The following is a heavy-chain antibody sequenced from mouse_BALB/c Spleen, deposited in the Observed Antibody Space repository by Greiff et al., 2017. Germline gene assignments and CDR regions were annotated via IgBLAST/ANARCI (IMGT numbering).Heavy chain of an antibody. V-gene: IGHV1S56*01. CDR3: ARSNGAYYGNYEGAWFAY. CDR2: IFPGDGST. Sequence: QVHVKQSGAELVKPGASVKLSCKASGYTFTSYDINWVRQRPEQGLEWIGWIFPGDGSTKYNEKFKGKATLTTDKSSSTAYMQLSRLTSEDSAVYFCARSNGAYYGNYEGAWFAYWGQGTLVTVSA. D-gene: IGHD2-10*01. J-gene: IGHJ3*01. CDR1: GYTFTSYD.